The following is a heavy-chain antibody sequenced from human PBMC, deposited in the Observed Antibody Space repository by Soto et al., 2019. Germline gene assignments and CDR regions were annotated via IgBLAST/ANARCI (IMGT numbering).Heavy chain of an antibody. D-gene: IGHD6-13*01. CDR2: IGTAGDP. V-gene: IGHV3-13*05. Sequence: LRLSCAASGFTFSSYDMHWVRQATGKGLEWVSAIGTAGDPYYPGSVKGRFTISRENAKNSLYLQMNSLRAGDTAVYYCARGRRIAAAEDYHYGMDVWGQGTTVTVSS. CDR1: GFTFSSYD. CDR3: ARGRRIAAAEDYHYGMDV. J-gene: IGHJ6*02.